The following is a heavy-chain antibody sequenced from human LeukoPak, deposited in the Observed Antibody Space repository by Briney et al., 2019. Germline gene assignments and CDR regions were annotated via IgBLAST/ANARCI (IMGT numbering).Heavy chain of an antibody. CDR2: ISSSGSTI. J-gene: IGHJ5*02. V-gene: IGHV3-11*01. CDR3: ARASTTVTTCWFDP. Sequence: GGSLRLSCAASGFTFSDYYMSWIRQAPGKGLEWVSYISSSGSTIYYADSVKGRFTISRDNAKNSLYLQMNSLRAADTAVYYCARASTTVTTCWFDPWGQGTLVTVSS. CDR1: GFTFSDYY. D-gene: IGHD4-11*01.